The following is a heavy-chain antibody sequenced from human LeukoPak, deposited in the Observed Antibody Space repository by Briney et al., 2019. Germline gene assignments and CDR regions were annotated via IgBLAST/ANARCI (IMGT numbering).Heavy chain of an antibody. Sequence: PSETLSLTCTVPGGSISRSSYHWGWIRQPPGKGLEWIGSISHSGGTFYDSSLRSRVTISVDTSKNQFSLNLSSVTAADTAVYYCARGFSIDPWGQGTLVTVSS. V-gene: IGHV4-39*02. J-gene: IGHJ5*02. CDR3: ARGFSIDP. CDR2: ISHSGGT. CDR1: GGSISRSSYH.